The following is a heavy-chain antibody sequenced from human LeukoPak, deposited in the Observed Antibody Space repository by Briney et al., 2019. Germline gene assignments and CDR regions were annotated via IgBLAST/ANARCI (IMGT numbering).Heavy chain of an antibody. CDR3: ARDRTYGDLSY. V-gene: IGHV3-53*01. Sequence: QSSETLSLTCTVSGGSISSYYWSWVRQAPGKGLEWVSVIYSGGSTYYADSVKGRFTISRDNSKNTLYLQMNSLRAEDTAVYYCARDRTYGDLSYWGQGTLVTVSS. CDR2: IYSGGST. J-gene: IGHJ4*02. D-gene: IGHD4-17*01. CDR1: GGSISSYY.